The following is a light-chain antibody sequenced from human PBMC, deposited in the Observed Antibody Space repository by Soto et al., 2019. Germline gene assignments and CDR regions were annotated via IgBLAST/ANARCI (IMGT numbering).Light chain of an antibody. CDR1: SSDVGGYDY. CDR3: SLYTSENTYV. CDR2: EVR. Sequence: QSVLTQPPSASGSPGQSVTISCTGTSSDVGGYDYVSWYQQQPGKAPKLMIYEVRKRPSGVPDRFSGSKSGSTASLTVSGLQAEDEADYYCSLYTSENTYVFGTGTKVTVL. J-gene: IGLJ1*01. V-gene: IGLV2-8*01.